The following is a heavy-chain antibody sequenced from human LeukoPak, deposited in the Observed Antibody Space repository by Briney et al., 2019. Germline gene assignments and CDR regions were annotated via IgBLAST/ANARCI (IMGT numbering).Heavy chain of an antibody. CDR3: ARGGRDGYN. J-gene: IGHJ4*02. Sequence: SETLSLTCAVYGGSFSGYYWSWIRQPPGKGLEWIGEINHSGSTNYNPSLKSRVIISVDTSKNQCSLKLSSVTAADTAVYYCARGGRDGYNWGQGTLVTVSS. V-gene: IGHV4-34*01. CDR1: GGSFSGYY. CDR2: INHSGST. D-gene: IGHD5-24*01.